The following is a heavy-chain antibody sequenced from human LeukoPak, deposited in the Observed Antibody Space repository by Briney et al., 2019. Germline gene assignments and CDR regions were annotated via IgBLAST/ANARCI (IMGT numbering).Heavy chain of an antibody. CDR2: INPNSGGT. CDR3: ARATSSQDFWSGTKAFDI. V-gene: IGHV1-2*06. D-gene: IGHD3-3*01. Sequence: ASVKVSCKASGYTFTGYYMHWVRQAPGQGLEWMGRINPNSGGTNYAQKFQGRVTMTRDTSISTAYMELSSLRSEDTAIYYCARATSSQDFWSGTKAFDIWGQGAMVTVSS. J-gene: IGHJ3*02. CDR1: GYTFTGYY.